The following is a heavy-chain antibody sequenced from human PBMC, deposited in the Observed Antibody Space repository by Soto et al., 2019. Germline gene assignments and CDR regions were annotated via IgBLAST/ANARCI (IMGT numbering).Heavy chain of an antibody. V-gene: IGHV3-9*01. CDR3: AISQDRGGRTTFIY. CDR2: INWKSDI. Sequence: SLTLSCSVPGFTFDDNAMPRVRQVPEKGLEWVSGINWKSDIGYADSVKGRFTISRDNAENSLYLQMNSLRAEDTALYYCAISQDRGGRTTFIYWGQGTQVTVSS. J-gene: IGHJ4*02. D-gene: IGHD3-16*01. CDR1: GFTFDDNA.